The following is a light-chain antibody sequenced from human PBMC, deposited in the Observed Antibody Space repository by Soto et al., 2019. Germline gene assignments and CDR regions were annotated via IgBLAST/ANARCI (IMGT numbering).Light chain of an antibody. J-gene: IGKJ5*01. CDR2: DVS. V-gene: IGKV1-13*02. CDR1: QDIRGA. CDR3: QQFNSYPIT. Sequence: AIQVTQSPSSLSASVGDRVTMTCRASQDIRGALAWYQQKSGKPPNLLIYDVSTLEGGVPSRFSGSGSGTEFTLTISSLQPEDFGTYHCQQFNSYPITFGQGTRLEIK.